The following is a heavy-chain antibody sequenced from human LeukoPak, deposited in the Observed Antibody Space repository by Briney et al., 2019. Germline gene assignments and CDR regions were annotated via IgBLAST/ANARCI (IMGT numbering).Heavy chain of an antibody. Sequence: GGSLRLSCAASGFTFSSYGMHWVRQAPGKGLEWVAVIPYDGSNKYYADSVKGRFTISRDNSKNTLYLQMNSLRAEDTAVYYCAKQYGDYVVGYFDYWGQGTLVTVSS. CDR3: AKQYGDYVVGYFDY. D-gene: IGHD4-17*01. V-gene: IGHV3-30*18. CDR2: IPYDGSNK. J-gene: IGHJ4*02. CDR1: GFTFSSYG.